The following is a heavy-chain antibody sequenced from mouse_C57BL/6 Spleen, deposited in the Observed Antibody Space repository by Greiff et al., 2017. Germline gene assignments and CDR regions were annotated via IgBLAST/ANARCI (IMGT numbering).Heavy chain of an antibody. D-gene: IGHD1-1*01. CDR3: ARYYCGSSYYFDY. V-gene: IGHV5-16*01. J-gene: IGHJ2*01. Sequence: EVQLVESEGGLVQPGSSMKLSCTASGFTFSDYYMAWVRQVPEKGLEWVANINYDGSSTYYLDSLKSRFIISRDNAKNILYLQMSSLKSEDTATYYCARYYCGSSYYFDYWGQGTTLTVSS. CDR1: GFTFSDYY. CDR2: INYDGSST.